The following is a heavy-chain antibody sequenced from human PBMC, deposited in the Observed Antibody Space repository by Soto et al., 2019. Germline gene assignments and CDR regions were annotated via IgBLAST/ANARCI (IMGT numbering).Heavy chain of an antibody. CDR1: GFTVSSNY. J-gene: IGHJ5*02. Sequence: GGSLRLSCAASGFTVSSNYMSWVRQAPGKGLEWVSVIYSGGSTYYADSVKGRFTISRHNSKNTLYLQMNSLRAEDTAVYYCVMAYRSSSRAWFDPWGKGTLVTVAS. V-gene: IGHV3-53*04. CDR2: IYSGGST. D-gene: IGHD6-6*01. CDR3: VMAYRSSSRAWFDP.